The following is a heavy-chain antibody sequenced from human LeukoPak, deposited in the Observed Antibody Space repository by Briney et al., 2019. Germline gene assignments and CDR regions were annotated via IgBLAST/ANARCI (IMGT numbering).Heavy chain of an antibody. CDR2: ISYDGNNK. CDR3: ARSKRGYSPEY. Sequence: GGSLRLSCAASGFTFSSYAMHWVRQAPGKGLEWVAVISYDGNNKYYADSVKGRFTISRDNSKNTLYLQMNSLRAEDTAVYYCARSKRGYSPEYWGQGTLVTVSS. CDR1: GFTFSSYA. V-gene: IGHV3-30-3*01. D-gene: IGHD5-18*01. J-gene: IGHJ4*02.